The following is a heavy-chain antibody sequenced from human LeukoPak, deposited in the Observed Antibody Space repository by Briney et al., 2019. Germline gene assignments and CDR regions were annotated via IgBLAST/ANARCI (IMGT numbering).Heavy chain of an antibody. Sequence: GGSLRLSCAASGFTFSSFEMNWVRQAPGKGLEWVSYISGSGTNIYYADSVKGRFTISRDNAKNSLSLQMNSLRAEDTAIYYCAREAVPGGRGDTFDIWGQGTMVTVSS. J-gene: IGHJ3*02. CDR1: GFTFSSFE. V-gene: IGHV3-48*03. D-gene: IGHD6-19*01. CDR2: ISGSGTNI. CDR3: AREAVPGGRGDTFDI.